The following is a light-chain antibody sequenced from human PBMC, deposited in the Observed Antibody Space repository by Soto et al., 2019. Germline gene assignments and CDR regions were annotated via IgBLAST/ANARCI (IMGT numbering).Light chain of an antibody. CDR2: SNN. V-gene: IGLV1-44*01. CDR3: AAWDDSLNGPYYV. CDR1: SSNIGSNT. J-gene: IGLJ1*01. Sequence: QSVLTQPPSASGTPGQRVTISCSGSSSNIGSNTVNWYQQLPGTAPKLLIYSNNQRPSGVPDRFSGSKSGTSASLAISGLQSEGEADYYCAAWDDSLNGPYYVFGTGTKLTVL.